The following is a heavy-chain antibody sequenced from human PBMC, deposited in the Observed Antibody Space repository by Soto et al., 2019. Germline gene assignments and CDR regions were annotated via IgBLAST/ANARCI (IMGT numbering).Heavy chain of an antibody. D-gene: IGHD1-26*01. V-gene: IGHV3-23*01. CDR2: ISGSGFKK. Sequence: GGSLRLSCAASGFIFENFGMSWVRQAPGKGLEWISSISGSGFKKYYADSVKGRFTISGDNSKSTVYLELNNLSAEDTAVYHCAKNQGVELVPLATVDWFDPWGQGSVVTVSS. CDR3: AKNQGVELVPLATVDWFDP. CDR1: GFIFENFG. J-gene: IGHJ5*02.